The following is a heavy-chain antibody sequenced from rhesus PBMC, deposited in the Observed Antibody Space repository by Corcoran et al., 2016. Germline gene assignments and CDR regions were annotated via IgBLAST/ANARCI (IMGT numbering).Heavy chain of an antibody. CDR3: ARASSGWSDDAFDF. D-gene: IGHD6S26*01. V-gene: IGHV1-198*02. CDR1: GFTFGSYA. CDR2: IIHLVGIT. J-gene: IGHJ3*01. Sequence: QVQLVQSGAEVKKPGASVKVSCKASGFTFGSYAINWVRQAPGQGLEWMGVIIHLVGITNYAEKFKGRVTITKDTSTSTAYMELSSLRSEDTAVYYCARASSGWSDDAFDFWGQGLRVTVSS.